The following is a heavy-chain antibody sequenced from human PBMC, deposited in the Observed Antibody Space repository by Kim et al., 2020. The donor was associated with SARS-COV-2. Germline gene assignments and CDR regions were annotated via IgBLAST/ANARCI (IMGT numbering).Heavy chain of an antibody. CDR2: ISYDGSNK. CDR1: GFTFSSYA. D-gene: IGHD5-12*01. J-gene: IGHJ6*02. V-gene: IGHV3-30*04. Sequence: GGSLRLSCAASGFTFSSYAMHWVRQAPGKGLEWVAVISYDGSNKYYADSVKGRFTISRDNSKNTLYLQMNSLRAEDTAVYYCAREMATRPRGYYYYGMDVWGQGTTVTVSS. CDR3: AREMATRPRGYYYYGMDV.